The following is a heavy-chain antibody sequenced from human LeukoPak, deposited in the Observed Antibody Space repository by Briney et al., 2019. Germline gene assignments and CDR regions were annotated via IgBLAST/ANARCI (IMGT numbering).Heavy chain of an antibody. CDR3: ATQDSSHY. J-gene: IGHJ4*02. CDR1: GDSVSSTNYY. D-gene: IGHD3-22*01. Sequence: PSETLSLTCTVSGDSVSSTNYYWGWIRQPPGRGLEWIASIRYSESAYYSPSLKSRATISVDPSKNQFSLRLRSLTATDTAVYYCATQDSSHYWGQGTLVTVSS. CDR2: IRYSESA. V-gene: IGHV4-39*01.